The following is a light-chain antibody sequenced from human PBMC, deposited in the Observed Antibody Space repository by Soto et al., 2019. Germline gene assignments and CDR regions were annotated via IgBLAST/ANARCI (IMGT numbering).Light chain of an antibody. CDR2: DVS. J-gene: IGLJ2*01. V-gene: IGLV2-14*01. Sequence: QSALTQPASVSGSPGQSITISCTGTSSDVGGYNYVSWYQQPPDKAPKLMIYDVSNRPSGVSNRFSGSKSGNTASLTISGLPAEDEADYYCSSYTSSDVVIFGGGTKLTVL. CDR3: SSYTSSDVVI. CDR1: SSDVGGYNY.